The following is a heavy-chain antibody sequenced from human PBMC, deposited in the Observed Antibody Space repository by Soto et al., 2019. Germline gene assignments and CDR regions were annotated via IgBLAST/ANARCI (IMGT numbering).Heavy chain of an antibody. CDR1: GFTFSSYW. D-gene: IGHD2-15*01. CDR2: IKQDGSEK. Sequence: QPGGSLRLSCAASGFTFSSYWMSWVRQAPGKGLEWVANIKQDGSEKYYVDSVKGRFTISRDNAKNSLYLQMNSLRAEDTAVYYCARDQAGSSSPSRVYYYYYYGMDVWGQGTTVTVS. CDR3: ARDQAGSSSPSRVYYYYYYGMDV. V-gene: IGHV3-7*03. J-gene: IGHJ6*02.